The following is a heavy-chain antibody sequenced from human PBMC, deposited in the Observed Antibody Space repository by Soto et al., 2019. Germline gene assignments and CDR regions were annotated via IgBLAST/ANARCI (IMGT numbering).Heavy chain of an antibody. V-gene: IGHV3-9*01. J-gene: IGHJ6*02. CDR1: GFTFDDYA. CDR3: AKALARPGYSYGYYYGMDV. D-gene: IGHD5-18*01. CDR2: ISWNSGSI. Sequence: GGSLRLSCAASGFTFDDYAMHWVRQAPGKGLEWVSGISWNSGSIGYADSVKGRFTISRDNAKNSLYLQMNSLRAEDTALYYCAKALARPGYSYGYYYGMDVWGQGTTVTVSS.